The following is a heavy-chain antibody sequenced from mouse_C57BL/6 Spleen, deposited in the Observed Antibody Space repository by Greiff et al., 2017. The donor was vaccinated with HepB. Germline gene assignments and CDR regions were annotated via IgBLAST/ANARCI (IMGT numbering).Heavy chain of an antibody. CDR3: VLYIYYDYAHFDY. V-gene: IGHV1-82*01. CDR2: IYPGDGDT. CDR1: GYAFSSSW. Sequence: QVQLQQSGPELVKPGASVKISCKASGYAFSSSWMNWVKQRPGKGLEWIGRIYPGDGDTNYNGKFKGKATLTADKSSSTAYMQLSSLTSEDSAVYFCVLYIYYDYAHFDYWGQGTTLTVSS. J-gene: IGHJ2*01. D-gene: IGHD2-4*01.